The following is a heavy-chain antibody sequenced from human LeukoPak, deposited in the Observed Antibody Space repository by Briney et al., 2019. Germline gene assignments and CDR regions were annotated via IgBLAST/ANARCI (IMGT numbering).Heavy chain of an antibody. J-gene: IGHJ4*02. Sequence: SETLSLTCTVSGGSISSDYWSWIRQPPGKGLEWIGYIYYSGNTNYNPSLESRVTISVDTSKNQFSLKLSAVTAADTAVYYCARHDGIYHWGQGTLVTVSS. CDR3: ARHDGIYH. CDR1: GGSISSDY. CDR2: IYYSGNT. V-gene: IGHV4-59*08. D-gene: IGHD5-12*01.